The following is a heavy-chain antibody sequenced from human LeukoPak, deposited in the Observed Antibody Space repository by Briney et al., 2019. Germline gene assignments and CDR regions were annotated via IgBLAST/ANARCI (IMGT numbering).Heavy chain of an antibody. Sequence: GGSLRLSCAASGFTFSNYSMNWVRQAPGKGLEWASFISSSSSYMYYADSVKGRFTISRDNAKNSLYLQMSSLRAEDTAVYYCAREWELHNWFDPWGQGTLVTVSS. CDR3: AREWELHNWFDP. V-gene: IGHV3-21*01. CDR1: GFTFSNYS. J-gene: IGHJ5*02. D-gene: IGHD1-26*01. CDR2: ISSSSSYM.